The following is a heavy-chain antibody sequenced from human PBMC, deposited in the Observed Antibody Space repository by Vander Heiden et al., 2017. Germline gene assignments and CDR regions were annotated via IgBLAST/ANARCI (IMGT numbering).Heavy chain of an antibody. Sequence: VQLVESGGGLVKPGGSLSLSCAASGFPFRSYSMNWVRQAPGKGLEWVSSISSSSSYIYYADSVKGRFTISRDNAKNSLYLQMNSLRAEDTAVYYCARDSPSMYYFDYWGQGTLVTVSS. V-gene: IGHV3-21*01. CDR3: ARDSPSMYYFDY. J-gene: IGHJ4*02. CDR2: ISSSSSYI. CDR1: GFPFRSYS.